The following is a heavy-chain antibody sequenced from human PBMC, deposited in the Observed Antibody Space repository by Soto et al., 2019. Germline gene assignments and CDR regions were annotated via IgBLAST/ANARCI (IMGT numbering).Heavy chain of an antibody. D-gene: IGHD3-9*01. CDR1: GGSISSSNW. CDR3: ATHTIHDIQASRAFDI. V-gene: IGHV4-4*02. Sequence: QVQLQESGPGLVKPSGTLSLTCAVSGGSISSSNWWSWVRQPPGKGLEWIGEIYHSGSTNYNPSLKSRVTISVDKSKNQFSLRLSSVTAADTAVYYCATHTIHDIQASRAFDIWGQGTMVTVSS. J-gene: IGHJ3*02. CDR2: IYHSGST.